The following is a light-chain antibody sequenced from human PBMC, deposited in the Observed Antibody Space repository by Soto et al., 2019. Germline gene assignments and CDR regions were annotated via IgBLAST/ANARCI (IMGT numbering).Light chain of an antibody. V-gene: IGKV2-28*01. J-gene: IGKJ2*01. CDR2: LGS. Sequence: DIVMTQSPLSLPVTPGEPASISCRSSQSLLDSNGYNYLDWYLQKPGQSPQLLIYLGSKRASGVPNKISGSRSDLDFLLQISRVAAEYVGVYYCLQALQSGYTFGQGTNLEIK. CDR3: LQALQSGYT. CDR1: QSLLDSNGYNY.